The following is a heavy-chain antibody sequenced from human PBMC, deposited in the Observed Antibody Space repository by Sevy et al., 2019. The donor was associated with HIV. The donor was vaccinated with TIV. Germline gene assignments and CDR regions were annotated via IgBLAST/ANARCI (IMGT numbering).Heavy chain of an antibody. CDR3: ARDPGGRDWFDP. CDR2: IKGDGSEI. V-gene: IGHV3-7*03. J-gene: IGHJ5*02. CDR1: GFTFSYYR. Sequence: GGSLRLSCAASGFTFSYYRMSWVRQAPGKGLEWVAIIKGDGSEIYYVDSVKGRFTISRDKAKNSLFLEMNSLRAEDTAVYYCARDPGGRDWFDPWGQGTLVTVSS. D-gene: IGHD2-15*01.